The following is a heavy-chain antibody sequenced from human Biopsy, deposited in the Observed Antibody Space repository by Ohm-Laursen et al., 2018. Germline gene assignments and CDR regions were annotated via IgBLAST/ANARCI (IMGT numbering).Heavy chain of an antibody. CDR3: ARDLPSSYYYAMDV. J-gene: IGHJ6*02. CDR2: TYKGGNT. Sequence: GTLSLTCSVSGASIKSFHWSWIRQPAGKGLEWIGHTYKGGNTNHNPSLKSRVSMSVDTSKNQLSLTLRSVTAADTAVYYCARDLPSSYYYAMDVWGQGTTVTVSS. V-gene: IGHV4-4*07. CDR1: GASIKSFH.